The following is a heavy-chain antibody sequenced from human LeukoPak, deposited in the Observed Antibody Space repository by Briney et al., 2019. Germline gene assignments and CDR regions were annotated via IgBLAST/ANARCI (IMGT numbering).Heavy chain of an antibody. CDR2: VYGGHTA. D-gene: IGHD7-27*01. CDR1: WFTVSTVY. V-gene: IGHV3-53*01. CDR3: AREIGQLGGAFDI. Sequence: GGSLRLSCAASWFTVSTVYMTWVRQAAGKGRAWVSVVYGGHTAYYADSVNDRFTIYRDNPKHTLNLQMTSLRDEDTAVYYCAREIGQLGGAFDIWGQGTMVTVSS. J-gene: IGHJ3*02.